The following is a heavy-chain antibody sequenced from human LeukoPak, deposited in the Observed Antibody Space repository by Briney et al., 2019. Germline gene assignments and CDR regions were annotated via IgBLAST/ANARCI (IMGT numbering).Heavy chain of an antibody. Sequence: GGSLRLSCAGSGFTFSNYAMNWVRQAPGKGLEWVSSISSSSSYIYYADSVKGRFTISRDNAKNSLYLQMNSLRAEDTAVYYCARGGVGANHIDYWGQGTLVTVSS. V-gene: IGHV3-21*01. D-gene: IGHD1-26*01. CDR2: ISSSSSYI. CDR1: GFTFSNYA. CDR3: ARGGVGANHIDY. J-gene: IGHJ4*02.